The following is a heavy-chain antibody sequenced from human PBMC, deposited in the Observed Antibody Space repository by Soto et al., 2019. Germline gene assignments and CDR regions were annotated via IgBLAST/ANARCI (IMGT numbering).Heavy chain of an antibody. D-gene: IGHD3-3*01. V-gene: IGHV1-18*01. CDR1: GYTFTSYG. Sequence: GASVKVSCKASGYTFTSYGISWVLQAPGQGLEWMGWISAYNGNTNYAQKLQGRVTMTTDTSTSTAYMELRSLRSDDTAVYYCARDKKSYDFWSGYSGDAFDIWGQGTMVTVS. CDR3: ARDKKSYDFWSGYSGDAFDI. J-gene: IGHJ3*02. CDR2: ISAYNGNT.